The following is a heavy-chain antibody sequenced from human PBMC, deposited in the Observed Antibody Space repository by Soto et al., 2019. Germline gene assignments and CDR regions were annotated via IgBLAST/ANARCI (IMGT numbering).Heavy chain of an antibody. D-gene: IGHD2-2*02. V-gene: IGHV1-8*01. CDR3: ARSDGHTFNWLDS. CDR2: MNPTSGNT. Sequence: QVQLVQSGAEVKTPGASVKVSCKASGYTFTKYDMNWVRQAPGQGLEWMGWMNPTSGNTGYGQKFQGRLTMTWDTAIGIAHMELSSLRNEDTAVYYCARSDGHTFNWLDSWGQGALVTVSA. CDR1: GYTFTKYD. J-gene: IGHJ5*01.